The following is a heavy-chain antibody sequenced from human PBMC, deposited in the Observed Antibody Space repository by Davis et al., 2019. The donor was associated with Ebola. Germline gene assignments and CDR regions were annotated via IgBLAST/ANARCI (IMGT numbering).Heavy chain of an antibody. CDR2: VGGEGGDI. V-gene: IGHV3-23*01. CDR1: GFTFNTYA. CDR3: RYFYGSESSRQFDL. J-gene: IGHJ5*02. Sequence: PGGSLRLSCAASGFTFNTYAMTWVRQAPGKGLEWVSVVGGEGGDIRYADFVKGRFAISRDNPGNTLYLQMDNLRGEDTAIYFARYFYGSESSRQFDLWGQGTLVTVSS. D-gene: IGHD3-10*01.